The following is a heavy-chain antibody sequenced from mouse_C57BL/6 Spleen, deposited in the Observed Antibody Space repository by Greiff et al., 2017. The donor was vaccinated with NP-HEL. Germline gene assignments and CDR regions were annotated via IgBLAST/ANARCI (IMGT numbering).Heavy chain of an antibody. CDR3: ARHVTTVVAGGYFDV. CDR2: ISNGGGST. CDR1: GFTFSDYY. D-gene: IGHD1-1*01. J-gene: IGHJ1*03. V-gene: IGHV5-12*01. Sequence: EVKLEESGGGLVQPGGSLKLSCAAFGFTFSDYYMYWVRQTPEKRLEWVAYISNGGGSTYYPDTVKGRFTISRDNAKNTLYLQMSRLKSEDTAMYYCARHVTTVVAGGYFDVWGTGTTVTVSS.